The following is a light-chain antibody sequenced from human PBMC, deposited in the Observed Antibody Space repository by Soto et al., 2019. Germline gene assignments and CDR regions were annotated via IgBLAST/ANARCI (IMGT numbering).Light chain of an antibody. CDR2: KAS. J-gene: IGKJ1*01. V-gene: IGKV1-5*03. Sequence: DIQMTQSPSTLSASVGDRVTITCRAIQSISSCLAWYQQKPGTAPNLLIYKASTLQSGVQSRFSGSGSGTEFTLSISSLQTDDAVTYNSQHYSDNWTFGQWTKVEIK. CDR3: QHYSDNWT. CDR1: QSISSC.